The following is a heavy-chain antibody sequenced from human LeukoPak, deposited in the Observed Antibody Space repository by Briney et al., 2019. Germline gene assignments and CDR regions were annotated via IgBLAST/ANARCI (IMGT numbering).Heavy chain of an antibody. J-gene: IGHJ3*02. CDR3: ARVGYCSGGSCYVFYHDAFDI. D-gene: IGHD2-15*01. V-gene: IGHV1-8*01. CDR1: GYTFTSYD. Sequence: GASVKVSCKASGYTFTSYDINWVRQATGQGLEWMGWMNPNSGNTGYAQKFQGRVTMTRNTSISTAYMELSSLRSEDTAVYYCARVGYCSGGSCYVFYHDAFDIWGQGTMVTVSS. CDR2: MNPNSGNT.